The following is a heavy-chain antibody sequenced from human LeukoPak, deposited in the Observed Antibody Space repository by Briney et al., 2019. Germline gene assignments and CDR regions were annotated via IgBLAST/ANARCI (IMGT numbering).Heavy chain of an antibody. D-gene: IGHD5-24*01. Sequence: SGTLSLTCAVSGGSISSSNWWSWVRQPPGKGLEWIGEIYHSGSTNYNPSLKSRVTISVDKSKNQFSLKLSSVTAADTAVYYCARAVEMAPGGDAFDIWGQGTMVTVSS. CDR1: GGSISSSNW. V-gene: IGHV4-4*02. CDR3: ARAVEMAPGGDAFDI. J-gene: IGHJ3*02. CDR2: IYHSGST.